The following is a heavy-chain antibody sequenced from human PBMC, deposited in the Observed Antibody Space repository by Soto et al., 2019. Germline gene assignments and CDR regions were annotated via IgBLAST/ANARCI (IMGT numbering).Heavy chain of an antibody. J-gene: IGHJ5*02. D-gene: IGHD5-18*01. CDR3: ATKQTTMVQRGPWFDP. Sequence: WWNWVRQPPGKGLEWIGEIYHSGSTNYNPSLKSRVTISVDKSKNQFSLELSSVTAADTAVYYCATKQTTMVQRGPWFDPWGQGTLVTVSS. V-gene: IGHV4-4*02. CDR1: W. CDR2: IYHSGST.